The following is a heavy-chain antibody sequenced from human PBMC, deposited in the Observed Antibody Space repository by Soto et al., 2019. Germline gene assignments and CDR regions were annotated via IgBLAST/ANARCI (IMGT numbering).Heavy chain of an antibody. CDR2: IYYSGST. D-gene: IGHD2-15*01. Sequence: QVQLQESGPGLVKPSQTLSLTCTVSGDSISSGNYYWSWIRQPPGKGLEWIGYIYYSGSTYYNPPLKSRVTIAVDTTKNPCSLKLSSVTAADTGLYYCARVCGGGSCYSVIDYWGQGTLVTISS. CDR3: ARVCGGGSCYSVIDY. V-gene: IGHV4-30-4*01. J-gene: IGHJ4*02. CDR1: GDSISSGNYY.